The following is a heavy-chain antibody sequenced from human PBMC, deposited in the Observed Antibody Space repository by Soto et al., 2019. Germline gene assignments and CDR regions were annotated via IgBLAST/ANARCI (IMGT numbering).Heavy chain of an antibody. CDR1: GGSISSGDYY. CDR2: IHYSGST. D-gene: IGHD6-19*01. V-gene: IGHV4-30-4*01. Sequence: QVQLQESGPGLVKPSQTLSLTCTVSGGSISSGDYYWSWIRQPPGKDLEWIGYIHYSGSTYYNPALKSRVTISVDTSKNQSSLKLSSVTAADTAVYYCDRHGFLAVAGLRTWGQGTLVTVSS. J-gene: IGHJ5*02. CDR3: DRHGFLAVAGLRT.